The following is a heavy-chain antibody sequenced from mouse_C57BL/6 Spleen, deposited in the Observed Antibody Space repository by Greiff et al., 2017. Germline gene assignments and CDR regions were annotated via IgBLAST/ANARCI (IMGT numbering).Heavy chain of an antibody. D-gene: IGHD1-1*01. CDR1: GYTFTSYW. Sequence: QVQLQQPGAELVRPGSSVKLSCKASGYTFTSYWMHWVKQRPIQGLEWIGNIDPSDSETHYNQKFKDKATLTVDKSSSTAYMQLSSLTSEDSAVYYGARADYRSLDYGGQGTTLTVSS. J-gene: IGHJ2*01. CDR3: ARADYRSLDY. V-gene: IGHV1-52*01. CDR2: IDPSDSET.